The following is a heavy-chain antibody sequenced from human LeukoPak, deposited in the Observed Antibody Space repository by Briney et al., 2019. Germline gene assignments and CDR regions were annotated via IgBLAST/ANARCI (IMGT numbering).Heavy chain of an antibody. D-gene: IGHD6-25*01. CDR2: ISTYSGDT. V-gene: IGHV1-18*01. CDR3: LRDAQRPRLTPDY. Sequence: ASVKVSCKASGYTFNTYGISWVRQAPGQGLEWMGWISTYSGDTNYVQSLQGRVTLTTDTSTSTAYMELMSLRSDDTAVYYCLRDAQRPRLTPDYWGQGTLVTVSS. J-gene: IGHJ4*02. CDR1: GYTFNTYG.